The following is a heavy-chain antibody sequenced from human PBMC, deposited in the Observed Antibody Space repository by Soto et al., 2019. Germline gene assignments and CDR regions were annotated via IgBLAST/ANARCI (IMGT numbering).Heavy chain of an antibody. CDR2: INPNSGGT. CDR1: GYTFTGYY. D-gene: IGHD2-2*01. CDR3: AREGHIVVVPAATYYGMDV. V-gene: IGHV1-2*04. J-gene: IGHJ6*02. Sequence: ASVKVSCKASGYTFTGYYMHWVRQAPGQGLEWMGWINPNSGGTNYAQKFQGWVTMTRDTSMSTAYMELSRLRSDDRAVYYGAREGHIVVVPAATYYGMDVWGQGTTVTVSS.